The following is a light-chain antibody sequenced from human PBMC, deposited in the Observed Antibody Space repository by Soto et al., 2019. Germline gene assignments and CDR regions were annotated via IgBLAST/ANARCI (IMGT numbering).Light chain of an antibody. CDR2: KSS. V-gene: IGKV1-5*03. Sequence: DIQMTQSPSTLSASVGDRVTITCRASQSLSSWLAWYQQKPGKAPNLLIYKSSSLESGVPSRFSGSGSGTEFTLTISSLQPDALATYYCQQYNSFPYTFGQGTKLEIK. CDR3: QQYNSFPYT. J-gene: IGKJ2*01. CDR1: QSLSSW.